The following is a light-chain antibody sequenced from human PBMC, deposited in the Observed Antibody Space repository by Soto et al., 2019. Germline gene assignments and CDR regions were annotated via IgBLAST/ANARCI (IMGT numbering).Light chain of an antibody. Sequence: EIVLTQSPATVPVSPGERVTLSCRASQSVSIDLAWYQQKPGQAPRLLIYGASTRATGIPVRFSGSASGTEFTLTISSLQSEDFAVYYCQQRSSAITFGQGTRLEIK. J-gene: IGKJ5*01. V-gene: IGKV3-15*01. CDR1: QSVSID. CDR3: QQRSSAIT. CDR2: GAS.